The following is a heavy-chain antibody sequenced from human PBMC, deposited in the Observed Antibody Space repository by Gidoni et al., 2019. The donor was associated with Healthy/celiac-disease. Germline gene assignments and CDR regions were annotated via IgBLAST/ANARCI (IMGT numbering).Heavy chain of an antibody. CDR1: GFPFSSYA. D-gene: IGHD6-19*01. Sequence: EVQLLESGGGLVQPGGSLRLSCAASGFPFSSYAMSWVRQAPGKGLEWVSAISGSGGSTYYADSVKGRFTISRDNSKNTLYLQMNSLRAEDTAVYYCAKFWGWSKLARGFDPWGQGTLVTVSS. J-gene: IGHJ5*02. V-gene: IGHV3-23*01. CDR2: ISGSGGST. CDR3: AKFWGWSKLARGFDP.